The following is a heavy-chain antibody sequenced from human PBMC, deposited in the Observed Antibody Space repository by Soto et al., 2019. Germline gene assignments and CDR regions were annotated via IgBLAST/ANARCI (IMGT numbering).Heavy chain of an antibody. CDR3: ARAHGDWFDP. Sequence: GGSLRLSCAASGFTFSSYSMNWVRQAPGKGLEWVSSISSSSSYIYYADSVKGRFTISRDNAKNSLYMQMNSLRAEDTAVYYCARAHGDWFDPWGQGTLVTVSS. D-gene: IGHD3-3*01. J-gene: IGHJ5*02. CDR1: GFTFSSYS. V-gene: IGHV3-21*01. CDR2: ISSSSSYI.